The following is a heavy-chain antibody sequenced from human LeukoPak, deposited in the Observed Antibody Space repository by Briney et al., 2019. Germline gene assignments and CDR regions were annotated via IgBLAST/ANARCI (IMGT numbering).Heavy chain of an antibody. J-gene: IGHJ3*02. CDR1: GGSMSSSGQY. Sequence: PSETLSLICTVSGGSMSSSGQYWGWIRQSPVKGLEWIGSIYYSGSTYYNPSLKSRVTISVDTSKNQFSLELTSVTAADTVIYHCARNMTAISRLDVFDIWGPGTMVTVS. D-gene: IGHD2-21*02. CDR3: ARNMTAISRLDVFDI. CDR2: IYYSGST. V-gene: IGHV4-39*01.